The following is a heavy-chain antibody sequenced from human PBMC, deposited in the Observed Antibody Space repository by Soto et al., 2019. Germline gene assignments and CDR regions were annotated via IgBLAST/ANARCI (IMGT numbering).Heavy chain of an antibody. CDR2: MYHGGRT. Sequence: PSETLSLTCTVSGDSVTNYFWSWMRQPPGKGLEWIGHMYHGGRTNYSPSLKSRVTMSLDSSKNQFSLNLSSVTAADTAVYFCARDPGYCTNGVCPIFDFWGQEVLVTVSS. CDR3: ARDPGYCTNGVCPIFDF. D-gene: IGHD2-8*01. V-gene: IGHV4-59*02. J-gene: IGHJ4*02. CDR1: GDSVTNYF.